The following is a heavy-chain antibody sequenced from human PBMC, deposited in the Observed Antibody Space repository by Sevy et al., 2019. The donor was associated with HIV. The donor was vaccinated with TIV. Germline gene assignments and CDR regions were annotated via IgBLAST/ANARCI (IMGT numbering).Heavy chain of an antibody. Sequence: GGSLRLSCAASGFTFSTYDMDWVRQAPGKGLEWVALIWYDGTNKYYADSVKGRFTISRDNSKNTLSLQMNSLRAEDTAVYYCARYRDGYNYDYWGQRTLVTVSS. D-gene: IGHD5-12*01. CDR1: GFTFSTYD. CDR2: IWYDGTNK. CDR3: ARYRDGYNYDY. V-gene: IGHV3-33*01. J-gene: IGHJ4*02.